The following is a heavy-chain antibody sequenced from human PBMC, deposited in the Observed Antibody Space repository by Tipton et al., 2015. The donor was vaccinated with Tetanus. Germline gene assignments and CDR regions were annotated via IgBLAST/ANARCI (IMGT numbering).Heavy chain of an antibody. CDR3: ARVLRYSTRGGWDDAFDI. CDR2: IYSGGTT. CDR1: GGPVSSSNW. D-gene: IGHD2-8*02. V-gene: IGHV4-4*01. Sequence: TLSLTCDVSGGPVSSSNWWSWVRQAPGKGLEWIGRIYSGGTTNYNPSLKSRVFMSMDTSKNQSSLELSSVTVADTAVYFCARVLRYSTRGGWDDAFDIWGQGTMVTVSS. J-gene: IGHJ3*02.